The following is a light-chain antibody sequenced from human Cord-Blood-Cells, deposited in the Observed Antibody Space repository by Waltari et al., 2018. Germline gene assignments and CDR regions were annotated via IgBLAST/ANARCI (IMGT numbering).Light chain of an antibody. V-gene: IGLV2-8*01. Sequence: QSALTQPPSASGSPGQSVTISCTGTSSDVGGYNNVSWYQQHPGKAPKLMIYEVSKRPSGFPDRFSGSNSGNTASLTVSGLQAEDEADYYCSSYAGSNNLVFGTGTKVTVL. CDR1: SSDVGGYNN. CDR3: SSYAGSNNLV. CDR2: EVS. J-gene: IGLJ1*01.